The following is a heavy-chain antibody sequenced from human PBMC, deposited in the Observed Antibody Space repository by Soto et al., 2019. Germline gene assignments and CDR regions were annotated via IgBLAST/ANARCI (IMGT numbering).Heavy chain of an antibody. J-gene: IGHJ5*02. CDR2: INHSGST. CDR3: ARALGSITIFGVKPGFDP. CDR1: GGSCSGYY. V-gene: IGHV4-34*01. Sequence: SETLSLTCVVYGGSCSGYYWSWIRQPPGKGLEWIGEINHSGSTNYNPSLKSRVTISVDTSKNQFSLKLSSVTAADTAVYYCARALGSITIFGVKPGFDPWGQGTRVTVSS. D-gene: IGHD3-3*01.